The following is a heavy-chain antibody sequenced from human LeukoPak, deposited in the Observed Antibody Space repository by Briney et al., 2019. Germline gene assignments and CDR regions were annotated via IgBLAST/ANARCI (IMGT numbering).Heavy chain of an antibody. V-gene: IGHV4-59*01. CDR2: IYYSGST. Sequence: SETLSLTCSVSGDSISNYYWNWIRQPPGKGLEWIGNIYYSGSTDYNPSLKSRVTISLNTSKNLISLRLSSVTAADTAVYHCARDKGPYWYFDLWGRGTLVTVSS. CDR3: ARDKGPYWYFDL. J-gene: IGHJ2*01. CDR1: GDSISNYY.